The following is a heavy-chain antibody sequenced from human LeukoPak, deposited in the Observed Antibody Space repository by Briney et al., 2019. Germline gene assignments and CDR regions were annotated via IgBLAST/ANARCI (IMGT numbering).Heavy chain of an antibody. Sequence: GGSLRLSCAASGFTFSTYSMNWLRQAPGKGLEWVSYISSSSDTIYYADSVKGRFTISRDNAKNSLCLQMNSLRDQDTAVYYCARDLRSGWYYFDFWGQGTLVTVSS. V-gene: IGHV3-48*02. D-gene: IGHD6-19*01. J-gene: IGHJ4*02. CDR2: ISSSSDTI. CDR1: GFTFSTYS. CDR3: ARDLRSGWYYFDF.